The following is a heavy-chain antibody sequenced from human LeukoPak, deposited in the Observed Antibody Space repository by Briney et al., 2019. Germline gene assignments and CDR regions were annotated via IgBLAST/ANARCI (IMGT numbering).Heavy chain of an antibody. D-gene: IGHD6-19*01. J-gene: IGHJ4*02. Sequence: GGSLRLSCTVSGFSVSNSGMSWVRQAPGKGLELISAISVDGETALYADSVKGRFIISRDNSKNTLYLQMSSLRAEDTAVYYCAQGYLSGWYPHRGQGSLVSVSS. CDR3: AQGYLSGWYPH. CDR2: ISVDGETA. CDR1: GFSVSNSG. V-gene: IGHV3-23*01.